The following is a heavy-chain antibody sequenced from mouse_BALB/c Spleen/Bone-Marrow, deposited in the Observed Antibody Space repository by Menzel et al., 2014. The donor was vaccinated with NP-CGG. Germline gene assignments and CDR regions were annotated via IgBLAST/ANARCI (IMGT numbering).Heavy chain of an antibody. J-gene: IGHJ3*01. Sequence: VQLKESGPDLVKPSQSLSLPCTVTGYSITSGYGWHWIRQFPGNKLEWMGYIHYSGSTNYNPSLKSRISITRDTSKNQFFLQLNSVTTEDTATYYCAREARTTPRFAYWGQGTLVTVSA. CDR3: AREARTTPRFAY. CDR2: IHYSGST. D-gene: IGHD1-2*01. CDR1: GYSITSGYG. V-gene: IGHV3-1*02.